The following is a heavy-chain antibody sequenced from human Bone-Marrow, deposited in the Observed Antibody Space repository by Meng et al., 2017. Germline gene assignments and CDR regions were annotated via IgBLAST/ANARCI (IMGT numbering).Heavy chain of an antibody. D-gene: IGHD1-26*01. J-gene: IGHJ5*02. Sequence: QVHLQKSGPGLVMPSQTLSLTCTVSAGSTTSGGYYWNWIRQHPGKGLEWIGYIYYSGSTYYNTSLKSRITISVDTSKNHFSLKLSSVTAADTALYYCASLYVVVGASRFDPWGQGTLVTVSS. CDR1: AGSTTSGGYY. CDR3: ASLYVVVGASRFDP. V-gene: IGHV4-31*03. CDR2: IYYSGST.